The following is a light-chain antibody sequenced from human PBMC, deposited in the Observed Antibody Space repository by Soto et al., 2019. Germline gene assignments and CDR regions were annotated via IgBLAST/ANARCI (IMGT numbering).Light chain of an antibody. CDR1: QSVRSSF. J-gene: IGKJ2*01. V-gene: IGKV3-20*01. Sequence: EIVLTQSPGTLSLSPGERATLSCRASQSVRSSFLAWYQQKPGQAPRLLLYAAASRATGIPERFSGSGSGTDFTLTISRLEPEDFAVYYCQQYDSSARTFGQGSKLEIK. CDR2: AAA. CDR3: QQYDSSART.